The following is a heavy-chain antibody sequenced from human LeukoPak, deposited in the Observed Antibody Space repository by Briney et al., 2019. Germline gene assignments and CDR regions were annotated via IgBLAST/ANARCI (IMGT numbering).Heavy chain of an antibody. Sequence: VASVKVSCKASGNTFTSYYMHWVRQAPGQGLEWMGWINPNGGGTNYAQKFQDTVTMTTDTSISTAYMELSGLRSDDTAVYYCARGGAYFDYWGQGTLVTVSS. CDR2: INPNGGGT. V-gene: IGHV1-2*02. J-gene: IGHJ4*02. CDR3: ARGGAYFDY. CDR1: GNTFTSYY. D-gene: IGHD4/OR15-4a*01.